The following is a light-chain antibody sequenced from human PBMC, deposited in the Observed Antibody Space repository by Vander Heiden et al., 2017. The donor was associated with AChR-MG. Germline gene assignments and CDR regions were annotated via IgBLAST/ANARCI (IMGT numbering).Light chain of an antibody. CDR3: QQYKSATWT. Sequence: DIQMTQSPSTLSASVGDRVTITCRASQSISSWLAWYQQKPGKAPKLLICKASSLESGVPSRFSGSGSGTEFTLTISSLQPDDFATYYCQQYKSATWTFGQGTKVEIK. V-gene: IGKV1-5*03. CDR1: QSISSW. CDR2: KAS. J-gene: IGKJ1*01.